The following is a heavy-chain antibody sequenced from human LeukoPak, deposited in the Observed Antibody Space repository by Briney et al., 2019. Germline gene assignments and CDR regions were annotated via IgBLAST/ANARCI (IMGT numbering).Heavy chain of an antibody. CDR3: ARDYYDSSGYPNWFDP. CDR1: GFTVSSNY. D-gene: IGHD3-22*01. Sequence: PGGSLRLSCAASGFTVSSNYMSWVRQAPGKGLEWVSVIYSGGSTYYADSVKGRFTISRDNSKNTLYLQMNSLRAEDTAVYYCARDYYDSSGYPNWFDPWGQGTLVNVSS. V-gene: IGHV3-66*01. J-gene: IGHJ5*02. CDR2: IYSGGST.